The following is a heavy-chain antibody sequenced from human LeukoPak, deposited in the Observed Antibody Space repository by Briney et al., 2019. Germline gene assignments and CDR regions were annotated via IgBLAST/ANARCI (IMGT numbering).Heavy chain of an antibody. J-gene: IGHJ4*02. V-gene: IGHV1-46*01. CDR1: GYTFTSNY. CDR2: INPSGGST. D-gene: IGHD5-12*01. Sequence: ASVKISCKASGYTFTSNYMHCVRQAPGQGLEWMGVINPSGGSTSYAQKFQGRVTMTRDTSTSTVYMELSSLRSEDTAVYYCARAASRYSGYDPPLRWGQGTLVTVSS. CDR3: ARAASRYSGYDPPLR.